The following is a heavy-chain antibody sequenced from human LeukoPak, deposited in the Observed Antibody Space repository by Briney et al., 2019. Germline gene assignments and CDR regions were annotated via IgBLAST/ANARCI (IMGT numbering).Heavy chain of an antibody. CDR3: ARNTFGGVIVSFDY. V-gene: IGHV4-59*01. CDR1: GGSFSGYY. Sequence: PSETLSLTCAVYGGSFSGYYWSWIRQPPGKGLEWIGYIYYSGSTNYNPSLKSRVTISVDTSKNQFSLKLSSVTAADTAVYYCARNTFGGVIVSFDYWGQGTLVTVSS. CDR2: IYYSGST. J-gene: IGHJ4*02. D-gene: IGHD3-16*02.